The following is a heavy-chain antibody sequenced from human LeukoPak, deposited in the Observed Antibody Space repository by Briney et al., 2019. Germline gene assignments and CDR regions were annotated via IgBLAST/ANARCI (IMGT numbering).Heavy chain of an antibody. Sequence: SETLSLTCNVSGDSMMSYYWSWIRQPPGKGLEWIGYIYYSGSTSYNPSLKSRVTISVDTSKKQFSLKLISVTAADTAVYYCARGGYSGYDFEYWGQGTVVTVSS. V-gene: IGHV4-59*01. CDR2: IYYSGST. D-gene: IGHD5-12*01. CDR1: GDSMMSYY. J-gene: IGHJ4*02. CDR3: ARGGYSGYDFEY.